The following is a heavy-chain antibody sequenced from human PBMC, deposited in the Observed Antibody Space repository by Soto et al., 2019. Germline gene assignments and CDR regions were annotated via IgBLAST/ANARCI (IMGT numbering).Heavy chain of an antibody. CDR2: ISSRSSTI. CDR1: GFTFSDYY. V-gene: IGHV3-11*01. CDR3: ASGTNGAFFVY. Sequence: QVQLVESGGGLVKPGGSLRLSCAASGFTFSDYYMSWIRQAPGKGLEWVSYISSRSSTICYADSVKGRFTISRDNVKNSLYLQMNSLRAEDTAVDYCASGTNGAFFVYWGQGILVTVSS. D-gene: IGHD2-8*01. J-gene: IGHJ4*02.